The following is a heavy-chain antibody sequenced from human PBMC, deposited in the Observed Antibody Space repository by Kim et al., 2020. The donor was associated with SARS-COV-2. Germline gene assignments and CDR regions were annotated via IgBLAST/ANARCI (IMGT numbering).Heavy chain of an antibody. CDR3: ARDHSACSSTTCYGEAID. D-gene: IGHD2-2*01. Sequence: ASVKVTCKASGYTFTNYAIHWMRQAPGQRLEWMGWINYGSGNTKYLQMFQGRVTITMDTSVSKGYMEVSNLSSEDTAVYYCARDHSACSSTTCYGEAID. V-gene: IGHV1-3*01. CDR1: GYTFTNYA. J-gene: IGHJ4*01. CDR2: INYGSGNT.